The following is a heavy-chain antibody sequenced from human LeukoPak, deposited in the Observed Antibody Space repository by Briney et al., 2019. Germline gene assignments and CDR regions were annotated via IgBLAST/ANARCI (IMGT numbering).Heavy chain of an antibody. CDR3: AKGPQGAWPKDFDY. D-gene: IGHD3-16*01. V-gene: IGHV3-23*01. J-gene: IGHJ4*02. CDR1: GFTFSSYA. CDR2: ISGSSGST. Sequence: SGGSLRLSCAASGFTFSSYAMSWVRQAPGKGLEWVSAISGSSGSTYYADSVKGRFTISRDNSKNTLYLQMNSLRAEDTAVYYCAKGPQGAWPKDFDYWGQGTLVTVSS.